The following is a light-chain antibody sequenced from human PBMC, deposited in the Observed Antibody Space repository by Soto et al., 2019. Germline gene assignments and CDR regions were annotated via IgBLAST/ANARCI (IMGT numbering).Light chain of an antibody. CDR3: QQYNNWPPYT. V-gene: IGKV3-15*01. J-gene: IGKJ2*01. CDR1: QSSSIN. CDR2: GAS. Sequence: EIVMTQSPATLSLSPGERATLSCRASQSSSINLAWYQQKPGQAPRLLIYGASTRATGVPARFSGSRAGTEFTLTISSLQSEDFAVYYCQQYNNWPPYTFGQGTKLEI.